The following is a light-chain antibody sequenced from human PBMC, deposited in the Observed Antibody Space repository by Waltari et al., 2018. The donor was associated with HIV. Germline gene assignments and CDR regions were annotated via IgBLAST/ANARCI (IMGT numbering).Light chain of an antibody. J-gene: IGLJ2*01. CDR1: SSDVGAYEY. CDR3: SSYAGSKNRVV. CDR2: DVY. Sequence: QSALTQSPSASGSPGQAVTISCTGTSSDVGAYEYVSWYRQHPGKAPKLMIYDVYKRPSGVPDRFSGSNSGNTASLTVSGLQAEDEATYYCSSYAGSKNRVVFGGGTFLTVL. V-gene: IGLV2-8*01.